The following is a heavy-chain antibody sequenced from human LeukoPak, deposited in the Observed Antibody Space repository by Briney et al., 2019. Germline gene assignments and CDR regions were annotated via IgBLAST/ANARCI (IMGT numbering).Heavy chain of an antibody. CDR2: INHIGIT. CDR1: SGSFTVYD. Sequence: SQTLSPTCAVYSGSFTVYDWTWIGQPPGKGLKGMGEINHIGITHDTPSLTNPVTISVDTSKIQFSVKLSSVTAADTVVYYCANVGDGSSWFFFDYWGQGTVVTVSS. D-gene: IGHD6-13*01. CDR3: ANVGDGSSWFFFDY. J-gene: IGHJ4*02. V-gene: IGHV4-34*01.